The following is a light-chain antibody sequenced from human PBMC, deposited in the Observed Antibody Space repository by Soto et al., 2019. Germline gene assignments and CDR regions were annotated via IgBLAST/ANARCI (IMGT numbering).Light chain of an antibody. V-gene: IGLV2-14*01. CDR1: SSDVGGFTY. CDR2: EID. Sequence: QSALTQLASVSGSPGQSITISCTGTSSDVGGFTYVSWYQQPPGKAPKLIIFEIDHRPSGVSNRFSGSMSGHTASLTISGLQPEDEADYYCTSYTSSTTLYVFGAGTKVTVL. CDR3: TSYTSSTTLYV. J-gene: IGLJ1*01.